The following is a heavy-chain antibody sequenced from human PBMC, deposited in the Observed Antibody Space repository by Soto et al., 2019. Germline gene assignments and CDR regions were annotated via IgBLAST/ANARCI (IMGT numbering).Heavy chain of an antibody. CDR1: GYTFTSYG. V-gene: IGHV1-18*04. J-gene: IGHJ4*02. D-gene: IGHD6-6*01. CDR2: ISAYNGST. CDR3: ARDPAKYGSSPPYFDY. Sequence: ASVKVSCKASGYTFTSYGISWVRQAPGQGLEWMGWISAYNGSTNYAQKLQGRVTMTTDTSTSTAYMELRSLRSDDTAVYYCARDPAKYGSSPPYFDYWGQGTLVTVSS.